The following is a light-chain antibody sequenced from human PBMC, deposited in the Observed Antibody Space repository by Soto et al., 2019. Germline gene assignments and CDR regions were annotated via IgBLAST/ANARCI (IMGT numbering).Light chain of an antibody. V-gene: IGKV3-20*01. CDR3: QQYGSSPRT. CDR1: QSVTSNY. Sequence: EIVLTHSPGTLSLSPCERATLSFSASQSVTSNYLAWYQQKPGQAPRLLIYDASSRATGIPDRFSGSGSGTDFTLTISRLEPEDFAVYYCQQYGSSPRTFGQGTKVDIK. CDR2: DAS. J-gene: IGKJ1*01.